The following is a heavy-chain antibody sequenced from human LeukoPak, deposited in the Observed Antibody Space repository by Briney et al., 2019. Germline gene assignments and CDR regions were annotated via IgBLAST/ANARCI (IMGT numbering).Heavy chain of an antibody. CDR1: GYTFSDYA. CDR2: INPNSLIP. Sequence: ASVKVSCKASGYTFSDYAINWVRQAPGKGLEYMGWINPNSLIPGYARKFRGRVTLTMDTSIRTAYMELSGLTYDDTAIYYCARVKPVPTVSIDPWGQGTLVTVSS. D-gene: IGHD4-17*01. J-gene: IGHJ5*02. V-gene: IGHV1-8*01. CDR3: ARVKPVPTVSIDP.